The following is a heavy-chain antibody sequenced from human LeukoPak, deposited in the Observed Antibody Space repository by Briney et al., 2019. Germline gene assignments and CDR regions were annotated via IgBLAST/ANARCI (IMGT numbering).Heavy chain of an antibody. J-gene: IGHJ4*02. CDR2: INHRGST. Sequence: SETLSLTCAVYGGSFRGYYWSWIRQPPGKGLGWIGEINHRGSTKYNPSLKSRVTISVDTSKNQFSLNLRSATAADTAVYYCARGDILTGYSYWGQGTLVTVSS. CDR3: ARGDILTGYSY. V-gene: IGHV4-34*01. D-gene: IGHD3-9*01. CDR1: GGSFRGYY.